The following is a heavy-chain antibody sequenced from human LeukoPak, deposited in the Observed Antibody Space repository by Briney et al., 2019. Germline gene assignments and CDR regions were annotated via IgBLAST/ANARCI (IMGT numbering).Heavy chain of an antibody. CDR1: GGSFSGYY. J-gene: IGHJ4*02. V-gene: IGHV4-34*01. Sequence: PSETLSLTCAVYGGSFSGYYWSWIRQPPGKGLEWIGEINHSGSTNYNPSLKSRVTISVDTSKNQFSLKLSSVTAADTAVYYCARENLFGEFPLWGQGTLVTVSS. CDR3: ARENLFGEFPL. CDR2: INHSGST. D-gene: IGHD3-10*01.